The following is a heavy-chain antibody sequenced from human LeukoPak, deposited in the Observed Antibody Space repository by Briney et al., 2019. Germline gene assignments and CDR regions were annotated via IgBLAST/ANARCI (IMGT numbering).Heavy chain of an antibody. CDR2: ISSSSSTK. CDR3: VRDVDFDY. CDR1: GFIFSSYS. D-gene: IGHD5-12*01. V-gene: IGHV3-48*02. J-gene: IGHJ4*02. Sequence: GGSLRLSCAASGFIFSSYSMKWVRQAPGKGLEWVSYISSSSSTKYYADSVKGRFTISRDNAKNSLYPQMNSLRDEDTAVYYCVRDVDFDYWGQGTLVTVSS.